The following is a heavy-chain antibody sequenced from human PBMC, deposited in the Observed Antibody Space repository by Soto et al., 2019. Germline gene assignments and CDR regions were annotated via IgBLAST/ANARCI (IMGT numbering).Heavy chain of an antibody. CDR3: ARWPQPRYTADPYAVDV. V-gene: IGHV1-69*11. CDR1: GGTFSSSG. Sequence: QVHLVQSGTEVKKPGSSVKVSCKASGGTFSSSGFSWVRQAPGQGLEWMGMIVPSLDTTNYAQKFQARVTITADEVTSIAYMELRSLRSEDTAVYYCARWPQPRYTADPYAVDVWRQGTRVIVS. CDR2: IVPSLDTT. J-gene: IGHJ6*02. D-gene: IGHD3-16*02.